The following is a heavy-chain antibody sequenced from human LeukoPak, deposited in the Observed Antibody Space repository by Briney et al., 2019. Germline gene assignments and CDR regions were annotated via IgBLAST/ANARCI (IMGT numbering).Heavy chain of an antibody. D-gene: IGHD4-17*01. CDR1: GYSISSGYY. CDR2: IYHSGST. J-gene: IGHJ4*02. Sequence: SETLSLTCTVSGYSISSGYYWGWIRQPPGKGLEWIGSIYHSGSTYYSPSLKSRVTISVDTSKNQFSLKLSSVTAADTAVYYCASVRGVTNYFDYWGQGTLVTVSS. V-gene: IGHV4-38-2*02. CDR3: ASVRGVTNYFDY.